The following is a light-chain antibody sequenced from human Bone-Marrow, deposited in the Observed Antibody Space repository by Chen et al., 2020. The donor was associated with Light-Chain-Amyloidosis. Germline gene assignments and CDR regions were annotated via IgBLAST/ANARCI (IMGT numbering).Light chain of an antibody. Sequence: EIVLTQSPGTLSLSTGERATLSCRASQSISSSHLSWYQQKPGQAPRLVIYGASTRATGTPDRFSGSGSGTDFTLTISRLEPEDSAVYFCLQYGTSPPRTFGQGTTVEIK. CDR2: GAS. V-gene: IGKV3-20*01. CDR3: LQYGTSPPRT. J-gene: IGKJ1*01. CDR1: QSISSSH.